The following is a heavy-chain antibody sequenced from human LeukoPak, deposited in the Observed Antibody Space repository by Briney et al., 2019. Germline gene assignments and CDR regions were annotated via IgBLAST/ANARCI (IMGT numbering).Heavy chain of an antibody. V-gene: IGHV4-59*08. J-gene: IGHJ4*02. CDR3: ARHDRLRGDYSYGPLDL. D-gene: IGHD5-18*01. CDR1: GGSISTYY. Sequence: NTSETLSLTCTVSGGSISTYYWSWIRQPPGKGLEWIGYIYYSGSTKYNPSLKSRVTISVDTSKNQFSLKLSSVTAADTAVYYCARHDRLRGDYSYGPLDLWGQGTLVTVSS. CDR2: IYYSGST.